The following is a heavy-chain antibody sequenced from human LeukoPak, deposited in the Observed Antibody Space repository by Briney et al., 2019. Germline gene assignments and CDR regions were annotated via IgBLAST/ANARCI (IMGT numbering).Heavy chain of an antibody. CDR1: GASMSDYY. CDR2: IYYTGST. Sequence: SETLSLTCTVSGASMSDYYWSWIRQPPGKGLEWSGYIYYTGSTNYNPSLKSRVTMSVDTSKNQTSLKLSSVTAADSAVYYCVRRVRYFGQNDYWGQGTLVTVSS. D-gene: IGHD3-9*01. J-gene: IGHJ4*02. V-gene: IGHV4-59*08. CDR3: VRRVRYFGQNDY.